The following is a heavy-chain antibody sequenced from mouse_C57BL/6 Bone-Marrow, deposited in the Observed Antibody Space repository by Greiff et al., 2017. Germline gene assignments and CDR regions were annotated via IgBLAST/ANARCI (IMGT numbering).Heavy chain of an antibody. V-gene: IGHV1-64*01. CDR1: GYTFTSYW. CDR2: IHPNSGST. CDR3: ARDGNYSAMDY. J-gene: IGHJ4*01. Sequence: VQLQQPGAELVKPGASVKLSCKASGYTFTSYWMHWVKQRPGQGLEWIGMIHPNSGSTNYNEKFKSKATLTVNKSSSTAYMQLSSLTSEDSAVYYCARDGNYSAMDYWGQGTSVTVSS. D-gene: IGHD2-1*01.